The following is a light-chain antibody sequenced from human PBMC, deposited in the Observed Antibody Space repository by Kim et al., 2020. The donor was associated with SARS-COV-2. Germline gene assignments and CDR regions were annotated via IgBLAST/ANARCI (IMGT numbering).Light chain of an antibody. CDR3: QQYDRSPYT. V-gene: IGKV3-20*01. J-gene: IGKJ2*01. Sequence: LSPGERATLSLTARPSVARLHLSGFQQKPGQAPSLLIYGTSSRATGIPDRFSASESGTDFTLTISRLEPEDFAVYYCQQYDRSPYTFGQGTKLEI. CDR1: PSVARLH. CDR2: GTS.